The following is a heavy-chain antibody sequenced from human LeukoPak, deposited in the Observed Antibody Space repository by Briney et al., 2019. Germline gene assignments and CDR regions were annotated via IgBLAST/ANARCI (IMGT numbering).Heavy chain of an antibody. D-gene: IGHD2-2*01. J-gene: IGHJ4*02. V-gene: IGHV1-2*02. Sequence: GASVKVSCKASGYTFTGYYMHWLRQAPGQGLEWMGWINPNSGGTNYAQKFQGRVTMTRDTSISTAYMELSRLRSDDTAVYYCARDLRFVVVPAATAPPSFDYWGQGTLVTVSS. CDR1: GYTFTGYY. CDR2: INPNSGGT. CDR3: ARDLRFVVVPAATAPPSFDY.